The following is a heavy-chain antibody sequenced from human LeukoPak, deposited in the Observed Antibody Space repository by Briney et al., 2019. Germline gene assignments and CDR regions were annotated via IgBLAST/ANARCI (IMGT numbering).Heavy chain of an antibody. CDR3: ARVDYDFWSGYSHNWFDP. CDR1: GYTFTSYG. J-gene: IGHJ5*02. CDR2: ISAYNGNT. V-gene: IGHV1-18*01. Sequence: ASVKVSSKASGYTFTSYGISWVRQAPGQGLEWMGWISAYNGNTNYAQKLQGRVTMTTDTSTSTAYMELRSLRSDDTAVHYCARVDYDFWSGYSHNWFDPWGQGTLVTVSS. D-gene: IGHD3-3*01.